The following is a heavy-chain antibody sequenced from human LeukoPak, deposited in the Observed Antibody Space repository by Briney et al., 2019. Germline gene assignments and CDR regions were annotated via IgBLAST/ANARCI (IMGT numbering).Heavy chain of an antibody. Sequence: GGSLRLSCAASGFTFDDYAMHWVRQAPGKGLEWVSGISWNSGSIGYADSVKGRFTISRDNAKNSLYLQMNSLRAEDTALYYCAKDIAYDYDSSGAFDIWGQGTMVTVSS. CDR1: GFTFDDYA. D-gene: IGHD3-22*01. CDR2: ISWNSGSI. CDR3: AKDIAYDYDSSGAFDI. J-gene: IGHJ3*02. V-gene: IGHV3-9*01.